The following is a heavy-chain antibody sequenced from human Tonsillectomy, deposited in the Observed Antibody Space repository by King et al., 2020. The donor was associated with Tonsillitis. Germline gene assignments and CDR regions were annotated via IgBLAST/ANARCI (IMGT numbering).Heavy chain of an antibody. CDR3: ASHYCGGDCYPIAAFFDY. CDR2: IYYSGST. V-gene: IGHV4-39*01. D-gene: IGHD2-21*02. Sequence: QLQESGPGLVKPSETLSLTCTVSGGSISTTSYYWGWIRQPPGKGLEWIASIYYSGSTYYNPSPKRRVTISVDAATNQFSLRLNSVTAADTAVYYCASHYCGGDCYPIAAFFDYWGQGTLVTVSS. CDR1: GGSISTTSYY. J-gene: IGHJ4*02.